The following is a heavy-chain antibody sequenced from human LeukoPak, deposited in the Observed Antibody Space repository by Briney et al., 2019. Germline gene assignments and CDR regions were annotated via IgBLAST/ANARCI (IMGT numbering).Heavy chain of an antibody. CDR2: IRSKANSYAT. V-gene: IGHV3-73*01. CDR1: GFTFSSYG. J-gene: IGHJ3*02. CDR3: TTAYGASVDAFDI. Sequence: GGSLRLSCAASGFTFSSYGMSWVRQASGKGLEWVGRIRSKANSYATAYAASVKGRFTISRDDSKNTAYLQMNSLKTEDTAVYYCTTAYGASVDAFDIWGQGTMVTVSS. D-gene: IGHD4-17*01.